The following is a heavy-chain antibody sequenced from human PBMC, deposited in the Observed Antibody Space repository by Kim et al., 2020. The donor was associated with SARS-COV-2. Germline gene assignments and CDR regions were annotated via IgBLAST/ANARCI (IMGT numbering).Heavy chain of an antibody. CDR1: GFTFSSYW. Sequence: GGSLRLSCAASGFTFSSYWMDWVRQAPGKGLVWVSRINPDGSNTAYADSVKGRFTISRDNAKNTLYLQMNSLRADDTAVYFCARRGSSAWYDYWGQGTLVTVSS. V-gene: IGHV3-74*01. CDR2: INPDGSNT. D-gene: IGHD6-19*01. CDR3: ARRGSSAWYDY. J-gene: IGHJ4*02.